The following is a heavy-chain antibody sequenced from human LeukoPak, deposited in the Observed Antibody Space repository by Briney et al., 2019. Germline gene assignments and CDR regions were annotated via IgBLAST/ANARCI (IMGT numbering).Heavy chain of an antibody. CDR3: VRGLRRPVC. V-gene: IGHV3-23*01. D-gene: IGHD6-25*01. CDR1: GFTFSNDD. CDR2: IRGGGPET. Sequence: GGSLRLPCAASGFTFSNDDMTWVRRAPGKGLEWVSSIRGGGPETFYADSVKGRFTISRDNSKYALYLQMNTLKVDDTAIYYCVRGLRRPVCWGQGALVTVSP. J-gene: IGHJ4*02.